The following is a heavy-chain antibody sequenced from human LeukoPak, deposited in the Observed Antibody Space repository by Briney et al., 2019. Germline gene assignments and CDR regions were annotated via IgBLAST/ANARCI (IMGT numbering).Heavy chain of an antibody. D-gene: IGHD2-8*01. J-gene: IGHJ4*02. V-gene: IGHV3-23*01. CDR2: ISGSGGST. CDR1: GFTFSSYG. Sequence: GGSLRLSCAASGFTFSSYGMSWVRQAPGKGLEWVSAISGSGGSTYYADSVKGRFTISRDNSKNTLYLQVSSLRADDTAVYYCARDARLMAFDNWGQGTLVTVSS. CDR3: ARDARLMAFDN.